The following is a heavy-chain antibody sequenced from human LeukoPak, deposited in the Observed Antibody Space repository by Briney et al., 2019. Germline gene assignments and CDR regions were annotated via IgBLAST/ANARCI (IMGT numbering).Heavy chain of an antibody. CDR2: IYSGGST. CDR3: ARDRDANWFDP. Sequence: GVSLTLPCAASGCTLRSKYLHWLRQAPAKGLAWVSVIYSGGSTYYADSVKGRFTISRDNSKNTLYLQMNSLRAEDTAVYYCARDRDANWFDPWGQGTLVTVSS. CDR1: GCTLRSKY. V-gene: IGHV3-53*01. D-gene: IGHD3-10*01. J-gene: IGHJ5*02.